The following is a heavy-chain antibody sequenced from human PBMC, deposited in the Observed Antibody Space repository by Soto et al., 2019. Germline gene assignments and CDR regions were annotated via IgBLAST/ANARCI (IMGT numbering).Heavy chain of an antibody. J-gene: IGHJ3*02. D-gene: IGHD3-16*02. CDR1: GYTFTSYG. V-gene: IGHV1-18*01. CDR3: ARVDLSPETGVAFDI. CDR2: ISAYNGNT. Sequence: ASVKVSCKASGYTFTSYGISWVRQAPGQGLEWMGWISAYNGNTSYAQKLQGRVTMTTDTSTSTAYMELRSLRSDDTAVYYCARVDLSPETGVAFDIWGQGTMVTVSS.